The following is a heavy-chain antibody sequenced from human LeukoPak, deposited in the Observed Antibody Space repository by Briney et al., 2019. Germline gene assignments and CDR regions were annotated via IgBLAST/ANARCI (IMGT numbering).Heavy chain of an antibody. CDR2: ISGSGNVI. V-gene: IGHV3-48*02. CDR1: GFTFSYYN. J-gene: IGHJ4*02. CDR3: ARPAGYSSGWYEY. Sequence: GGSLRLSCAASGFTFSYYNMNWVRQAPGKGLEWVSYISGSGNVIYYADSVRGRFTISRDNAKNSLYLQMNSLRDEDTAVYYCARPAGYSSGWYEYWGQGTLVTVSS. D-gene: IGHD6-19*01.